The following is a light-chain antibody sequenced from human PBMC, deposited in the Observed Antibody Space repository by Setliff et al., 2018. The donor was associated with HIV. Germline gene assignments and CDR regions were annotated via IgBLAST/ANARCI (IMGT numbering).Light chain of an antibody. CDR2: DVA. CDR1: SSDVGGYMY. J-gene: IGLJ2*01. Sequence: VLTQPRSVSGSPGQSVTISCTGTSSDVGGYMYVSWYQQHPGKAPKLMIYDVAKRPSGVPDRFSGSKSGNTASLTISGLQAEDEADYYCCSYAGTYTVVFGGGTKVTVL. CDR3: CSYAGTYTVV. V-gene: IGLV2-11*01.